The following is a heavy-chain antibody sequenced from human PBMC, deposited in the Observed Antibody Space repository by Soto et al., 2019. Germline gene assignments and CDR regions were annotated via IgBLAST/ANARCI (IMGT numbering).Heavy chain of an antibody. CDR1: GGSFSGYY. CDR3: GSYQGYFDY. D-gene: IGHD2-2*01. V-gene: IGHV4-34*01. J-gene: IGHJ4*02. Sequence: SETLSLTCAVYGGSFSGYYWSWIRQPPGKGLEWIGEINHSGSTNYNPSLKSRVTISVDTSKNQFSLKLSSVTAADTAVYFCGSYQGYFDYWGQGTLVTVSS. CDR2: INHSGST.